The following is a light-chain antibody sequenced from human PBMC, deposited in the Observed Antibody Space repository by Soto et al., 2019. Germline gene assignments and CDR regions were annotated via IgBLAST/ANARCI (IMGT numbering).Light chain of an antibody. J-gene: IGKJ3*01. V-gene: IGKV1-27*01. CDR3: QRYKSAPT. CDR2: AAS. Sequence: DLQMTQSPSSLPASVGDRVTITCRASQGISNYLAWYQQKPGKVPKLLIYAASTLQSGVPSRFSGSGSGTDFTLTISSLQPEDVATYYCQRYKSAPTFGPGTKVDIK. CDR1: QGISNY.